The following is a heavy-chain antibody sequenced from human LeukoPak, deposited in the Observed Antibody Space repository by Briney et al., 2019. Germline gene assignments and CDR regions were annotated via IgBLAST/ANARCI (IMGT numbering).Heavy chain of an antibody. V-gene: IGHV3-21*01. J-gene: IGHJ4*02. Sequence: GGSLRLSCAASGFTFSSYSMNWVRQAPGKGLEWVSSISSSSSYIYYADSVKGRFTIPRDNAKNSLYLQMNSLRAEDTAVYYCARGRLGELSLPFDYWGQGTLVTVSS. D-gene: IGHD3-16*02. CDR2: ISSSSSYI. CDR3: ARGRLGELSLPFDY. CDR1: GFTFSSYS.